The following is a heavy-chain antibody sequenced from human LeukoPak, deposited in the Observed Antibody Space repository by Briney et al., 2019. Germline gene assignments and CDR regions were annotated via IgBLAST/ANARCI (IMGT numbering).Heavy chain of an antibody. J-gene: IGHJ4*02. Sequence: ASVRVSCKASGYTFTGYYMHWVRQAPGQGLEWMGWINPNSGGTNYAQKFQGRVTMIRDTSISTAYMELSRLRSDDTAVYYCARDIRQDQLPLGYFDYWGQGTLVTVSS. CDR1: GYTFTGYY. V-gene: IGHV1-2*02. D-gene: IGHD2-2*01. CDR2: INPNSGGT. CDR3: ARDIRQDQLPLGYFDY.